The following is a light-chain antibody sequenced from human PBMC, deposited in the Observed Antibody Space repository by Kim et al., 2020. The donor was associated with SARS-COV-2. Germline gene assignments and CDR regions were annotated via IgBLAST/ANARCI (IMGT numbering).Light chain of an antibody. CDR2: GNS. V-gene: IGLV1-40*01. CDR1: SSNIGAHFD. Sequence: QRVTISCTGTSSNIGAHFDVHWYRHLPGTAPNRLIYGNSNRPSGVPDRVSGSKSGTSASLAIIGLQAEDEADYYCQSYDSSLSGWVFGGGTQLTVL. J-gene: IGLJ3*02. CDR3: QSYDSSLSGWV.